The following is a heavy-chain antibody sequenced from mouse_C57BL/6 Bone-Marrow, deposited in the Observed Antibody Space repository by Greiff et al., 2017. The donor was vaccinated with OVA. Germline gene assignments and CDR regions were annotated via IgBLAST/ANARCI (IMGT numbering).Heavy chain of an antibody. D-gene: IGHD1-1*01. J-gene: IGHJ2*01. V-gene: IGHV5-16*01. CDR1: GFTFSDYY. Sequence: EVKVVESEGGLVQPGSSMKLSCTASGFTFSDYYMAWVRQVPEKGLEWVANINYDGSSTYYLDSLKSRFIISRDNAKNILYLQMSSLKSEDTATYYCARDRGVVATGLDYWGQGTTLTVSS. CDR3: ARDRGVVATGLDY. CDR2: INYDGSST.